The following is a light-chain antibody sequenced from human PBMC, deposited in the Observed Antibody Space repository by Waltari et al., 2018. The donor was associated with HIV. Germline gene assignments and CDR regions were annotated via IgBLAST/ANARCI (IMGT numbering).Light chain of an antibody. V-gene: IGLV2-8*01. CDR1: SSDLGAYDP. Sequence: QSALTQPPSASGSLGQSVTISCTGPSSDLGAYDPVPWFQQHPRSAPKLLLYEVTRRPSTVSDRFSGSRSGSTAFLTVAGLQPDDEATYFCSSYGDSLRVLFGGGTNVTVL. J-gene: IGLJ3*02. CDR2: EVT. CDR3: SSYGDSLRVL.